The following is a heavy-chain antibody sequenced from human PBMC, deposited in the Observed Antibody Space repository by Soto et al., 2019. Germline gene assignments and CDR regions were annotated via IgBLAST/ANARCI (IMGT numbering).Heavy chain of an antibody. J-gene: IGHJ5*02. Sequence: GGSLRLSCAASGFTFSDYDMTWIRQAAGKGLEWVSYISTSGNIKYYAESVEGRFTISRDNAKNSLYLQMNSLRADDTAVYFCARNGGTFDPWGQGTRVTVSS. V-gene: IGHV3-11*01. D-gene: IGHD3-16*01. CDR1: GFTFSDYD. CDR2: ISTSGNIK. CDR3: ARNGGTFDP.